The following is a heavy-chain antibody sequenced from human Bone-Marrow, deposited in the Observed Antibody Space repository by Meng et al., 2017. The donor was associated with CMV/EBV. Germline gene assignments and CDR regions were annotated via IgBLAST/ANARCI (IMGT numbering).Heavy chain of an antibody. CDR1: GFTFDDYT. J-gene: IGHJ6*02. V-gene: IGHV3-43*01. CDR3: ARARRYSQGGMDV. CDR2: ISWDGGST. Sequence: GESLKISCAASGFTFDDYTMHWVRQAPGKGLEWVSLISWDGGSTYYADSVKGRFTISRDNSKNSLYLQMNSLRTEDAALYHCARARRYSQGGMDVWGQGTTVTVSS. D-gene: IGHD1-26*01.